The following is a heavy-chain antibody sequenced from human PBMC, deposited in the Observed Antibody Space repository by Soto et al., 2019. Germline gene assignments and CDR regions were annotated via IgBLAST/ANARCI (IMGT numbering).Heavy chain of an antibody. D-gene: IGHD1-1*01. CDR3: ASAPWTHYYFDY. CDR1: GDTFSTYT. CDR2: IIPIPGLA. J-gene: IGHJ4*02. Sequence: QVQLIQSGAEVKKPGSSVKVSCKASGDTFSTYTISWVRQAPGQGLEWMGRIIPIPGLAEYAQNFHDRVTFTADKSANTAYMELSSLRSEDTAVYYCASAPWTHYYFDYWGQGTLVSVSS. V-gene: IGHV1-69*02.